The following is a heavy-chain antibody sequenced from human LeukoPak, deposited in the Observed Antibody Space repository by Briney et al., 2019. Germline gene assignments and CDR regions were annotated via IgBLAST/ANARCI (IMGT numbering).Heavy chain of an antibody. Sequence: GGSLRLSCAASGSTFSSYGMHWVRQAPGKGLEWVAFIRFDGSIKYYAESVKGRFTISRDNSKNTLYVQMNSLRAEDTAVYYCTVVVIKDYWGQGTLVTVSS. J-gene: IGHJ4*02. CDR2: IRFDGSIK. V-gene: IGHV3-30*02. CDR1: GSTFSSYG. D-gene: IGHD3-22*01. CDR3: TVVVIKDY.